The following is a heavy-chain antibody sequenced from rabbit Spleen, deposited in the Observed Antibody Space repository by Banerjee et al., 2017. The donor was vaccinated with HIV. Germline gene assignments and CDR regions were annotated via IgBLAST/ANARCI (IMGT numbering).Heavy chain of an antibody. Sequence: QEQLEESGGDLVKPEGSLTLTCTASGFSFSSYYYMCWVRQAPGKGLEWIACIASGSSGDIYYPSWAKVRFTISKTSSTTVTLQMTSLTAADTATYFCARDLVAVIGWNFSLWGQGTLVTVS. CDR2: IASGSSGDI. CDR3: ARDLVAVIGWNFSL. J-gene: IGHJ4*01. D-gene: IGHD1-1*01. CDR1: GFSFSSYYY. V-gene: IGHV1S45*01.